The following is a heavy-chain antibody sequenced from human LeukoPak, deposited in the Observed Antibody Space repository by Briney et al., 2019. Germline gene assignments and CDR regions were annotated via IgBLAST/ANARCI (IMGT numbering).Heavy chain of an antibody. CDR1: GGSFSGYY. CDR3: ARVDGWAYSGYDAFAFLRAP. D-gene: IGHD5-12*01. CDR2: VSHTAST. J-gene: IGHJ5*02. V-gene: IGHV4-34*01. Sequence: SETLSLTCAVYGGSFSGYYWSWIRQPPGKGLEWIGRVSHTASTDYNPSLRSRVIVSVDTSKDQFSLKLSSVTAADTAVYYCARVDGWAYSGYDAFAFLRAPWGQGTLVTVSS.